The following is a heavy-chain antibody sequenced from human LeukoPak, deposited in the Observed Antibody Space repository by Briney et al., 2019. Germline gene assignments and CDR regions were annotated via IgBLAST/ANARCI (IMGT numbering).Heavy chain of an antibody. J-gene: IGHJ5*02. CDR2: IHHGGGM. Sequence: SDTLSLTCAVSGYSIRSSNWWGWIRQPPGGGLEWIGYIHHGGGMYYNPSLKSRVAMSVDVSKNQFSPKVNSVTAVDTAMYYCAKKIDGHNWFDPWGQGTLVTVSS. V-gene: IGHV4-28*05. D-gene: IGHD2-21*01. CDR3: AKKIDGHNWFDP. CDR1: GYSIRSSNW.